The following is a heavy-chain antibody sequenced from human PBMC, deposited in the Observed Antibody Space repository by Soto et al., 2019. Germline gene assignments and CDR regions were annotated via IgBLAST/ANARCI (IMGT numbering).Heavy chain of an antibody. J-gene: IGHJ1*01. Sequence: GASVKVSCKASGYTFTSYAIHWVRQAPRQRLEWMGWINAGNGNTKYSQKFQGRVTITRDTSASTAYMELSSLRSEDTAVYYCARVYYDSSGYYRPAEYFQHWGQGTLVTVSS. D-gene: IGHD3-22*01. V-gene: IGHV1-3*01. CDR1: GYTFTSYA. CDR3: ARVYYDSSGYYRPAEYFQH. CDR2: INAGNGNT.